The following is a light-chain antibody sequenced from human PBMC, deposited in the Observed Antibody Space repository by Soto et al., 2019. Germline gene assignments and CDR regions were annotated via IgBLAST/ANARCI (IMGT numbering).Light chain of an antibody. CDR1: QGISSY. V-gene: IGKV1-9*01. Sequence: DIQLTQSPSFLSASVGDRVTITCRASQGISSYLAWYQQKPGKAPKLLIYAASTLQSGVPSRFSGSGSGTEFTLTISSLQPDDFATYYCQQYNSYSQTFGQGTKV. J-gene: IGKJ1*01. CDR2: AAS. CDR3: QQYNSYSQT.